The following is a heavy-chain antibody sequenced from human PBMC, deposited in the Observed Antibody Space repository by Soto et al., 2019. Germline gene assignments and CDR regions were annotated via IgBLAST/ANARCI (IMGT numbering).Heavy chain of an antibody. Sequence: EVQLVESGGGLEQPGGSLRLSCAASGFTFSNYGMNWVRQAPGKGLEWVSYIHSSSRSTFYTDSVKGRFTISRDDAKNSVYLQMNSLRAEDTGVYYCARDPEGLELNFDLWGQGTLVTVSS. CDR3: ARDPEGLELNFDL. J-gene: IGHJ4*02. CDR1: GFTFSNYG. CDR2: IHSSSRST. V-gene: IGHV3-48*01. D-gene: IGHD1-7*01.